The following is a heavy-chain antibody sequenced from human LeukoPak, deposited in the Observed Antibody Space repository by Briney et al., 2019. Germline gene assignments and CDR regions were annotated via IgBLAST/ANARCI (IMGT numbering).Heavy chain of an antibody. CDR1: GGSISSYY. CDR2: IYYSGST. V-gene: IGHV4-59*01. Sequence: SETLSLTCTVSGGSISSYYWSWIRQPPGKGLEWVGYIYYSGSTNYNPSLKSRVTISVDTSKNQFSLKLSSVTAADTAVYYCARDLNSSGYTNWFDPWGQGTLVTVSS. J-gene: IGHJ5*02. CDR3: ARDLNSSGYTNWFDP. D-gene: IGHD3-22*01.